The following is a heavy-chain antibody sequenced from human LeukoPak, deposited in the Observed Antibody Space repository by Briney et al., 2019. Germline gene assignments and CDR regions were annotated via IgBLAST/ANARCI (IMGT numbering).Heavy chain of an antibody. Sequence: SGGSLRLSCAASGFTFSNYAMSWVGQAPGKGLEWVSGISGGGDSTHYADSVKGRFTISRDNSKDTLWLQMNSLRAEDTAVYYCAKGSYYGSGSYGYYFHYWGQGTLVTVSS. J-gene: IGHJ4*02. CDR3: AKGSYYGSGSYGYYFHY. D-gene: IGHD3-10*01. V-gene: IGHV3-23*01. CDR1: GFTFSNYA. CDR2: ISGGGDST.